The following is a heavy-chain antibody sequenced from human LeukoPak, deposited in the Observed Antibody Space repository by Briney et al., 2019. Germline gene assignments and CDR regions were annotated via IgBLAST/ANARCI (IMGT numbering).Heavy chain of an antibody. J-gene: IGHJ6*03. CDR3: ARGYCSGGSCYSYYYYNYMDV. CDR2: IYTSGST. Sequence: PSETLSLTCTVSGGFISSYYWSWIRQPAGKGLECIGRIYTSGSTNYNPSLKSRVTMSVDTSKNQFSLKLSSVTAADTAVYHCARGYCSGGSCYSYYYYNYMDVWGKGTTVTVSS. V-gene: IGHV4-4*07. D-gene: IGHD2-15*01. CDR1: GGFISSYY.